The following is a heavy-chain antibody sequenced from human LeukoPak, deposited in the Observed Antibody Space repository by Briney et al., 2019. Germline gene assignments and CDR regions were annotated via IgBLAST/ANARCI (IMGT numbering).Heavy chain of an antibody. Sequence: ASVKVSCKASGHTFLDYYIHWVRQAPGQGLEWMGYISPHRGGTKYAQNFQGRVTMTRDTSITTAYMELSSLTSDDAAVYYCARDLRGSYDYWGQGTLVTVSS. CDR2: ISPHRGGT. J-gene: IGHJ4*02. V-gene: IGHV1-2*02. D-gene: IGHD1-26*01. CDR3: ARDLRGSYDY. CDR1: GHTFLDYY.